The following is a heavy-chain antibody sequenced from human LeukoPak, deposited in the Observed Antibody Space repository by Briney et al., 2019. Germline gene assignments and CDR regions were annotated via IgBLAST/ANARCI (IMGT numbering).Heavy chain of an antibody. V-gene: IGHV1-69*13. D-gene: IGHD6-19*01. CDR3: ARDYQDIAVAGTAAGYFDY. CDR1: GGTFSSYA. CDR2: IIPIFGTA. Sequence: SVTVSCKASGGTFSSYAISWVRQAPGQGLEWMGGIIPIFGTANYAQKFQGRVTITADESTSTAYMELSSLRSEDTAVYYCARDYQDIAVAGTAAGYFDYWGQGTLVTVSS. J-gene: IGHJ4*02.